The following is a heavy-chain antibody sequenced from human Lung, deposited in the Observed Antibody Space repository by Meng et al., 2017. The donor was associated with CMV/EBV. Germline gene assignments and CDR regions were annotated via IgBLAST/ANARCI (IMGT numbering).Heavy chain of an antibody. CDR3: AKTARIPTD. Sequence: SXTXSLTCIVSDGSISTYYWSWVRQSPVKGLESIGYIYKTGVTNYNPSLKGRATMSLDTSKNQFSLRLTSLTAADTAVYYCAKTARIPTDWSQGTLVICSS. J-gene: IGHJ1*01. D-gene: IGHD2-21*01. V-gene: IGHV4-59*01. CDR2: IYKTGVT. CDR1: DGSISTYY.